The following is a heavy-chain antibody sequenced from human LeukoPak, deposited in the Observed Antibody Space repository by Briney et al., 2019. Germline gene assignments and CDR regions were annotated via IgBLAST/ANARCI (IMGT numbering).Heavy chain of an antibody. CDR3: ASSGVVPAAMLGY. V-gene: IGHV3-66*01. CDR1: GFTVSSNY. J-gene: IGHJ4*02. Sequence: GGSLRLSCAASGFTVSSNYMSWVRQAPGKGLEWVSVIYSGGSTYYADSVKGRFIISRDNSKNTLYLQMNSLRAEDTAVYYCASSGVVPAAMLGYWGQGTLVTVSS. D-gene: IGHD2-2*01. CDR2: IYSGGST.